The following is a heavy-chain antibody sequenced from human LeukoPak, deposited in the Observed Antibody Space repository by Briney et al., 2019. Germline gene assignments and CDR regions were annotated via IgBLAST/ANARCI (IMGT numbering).Heavy chain of an antibody. V-gene: IGHV1-69*05. Sequence: GASVKVSCKASGGTFSSYAISWVRQAPGQGLEWMGRIIPIFGTANYAQNFQGRATITTDESTSTAYMELRSLRSEDTAVLYCAINPSTYYDFWSGYPNRVDPWGQGTLVTVPS. CDR2: IIPIFGTA. CDR3: AINPSTYYDFWSGYPNRVDP. CDR1: GGTFSSYA. J-gene: IGHJ5*02. D-gene: IGHD3-3*01.